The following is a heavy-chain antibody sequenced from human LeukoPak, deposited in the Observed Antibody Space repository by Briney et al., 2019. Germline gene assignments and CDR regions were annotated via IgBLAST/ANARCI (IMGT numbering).Heavy chain of an antibody. CDR3: ARGAFAHGDHDES. J-gene: IGHJ4*02. Sequence: ASVKVSCKASGYTFTGYYMHWVRQAPGQGLEWMGRINPNSGGTNYAQKFQGRVTMTRDTSISTAYMELSRLRSEDTAVYYCARGAFAHGDHDESWGQGTLVTVSS. D-gene: IGHD4-17*01. V-gene: IGHV1-2*06. CDR2: INPNSGGT. CDR1: GYTFTGYY.